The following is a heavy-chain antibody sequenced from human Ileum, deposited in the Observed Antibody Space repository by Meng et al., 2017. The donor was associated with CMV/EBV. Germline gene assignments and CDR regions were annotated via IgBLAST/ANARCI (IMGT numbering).Heavy chain of an antibody. D-gene: IGHD3-10*01. CDR1: GGSFSDYY. CDR2: IHSNGAT. V-gene: IGHV4-4*07. J-gene: IGHJ4*02. Sequence: QVVLEGSGPGLVKPSETLSLSCTVSGGSFSDYYWNWIRQPAGQGLEWIGRIHSNGATDYNPSLQSRVTMSVDSSKNEFFLSLSFVTAADTAIYYCARRRGPRGYIDYWGQGILVTVSS. CDR3: ARRRGPRGYIDY.